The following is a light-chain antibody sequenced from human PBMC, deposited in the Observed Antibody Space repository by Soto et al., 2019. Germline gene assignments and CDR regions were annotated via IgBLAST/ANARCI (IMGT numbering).Light chain of an antibody. Sequence: IVLTQSPATLSLSPGERATLSCRASESVSSFLAWYQQKPGQAPRLLIYDTSNRATGIPARFSGSGSGTDFTLTISSLVPEDFAVYYCQQRSNWPITFGQGTRLEIK. CDR1: ESVSSF. CDR2: DTS. J-gene: IGKJ5*01. V-gene: IGKV3-11*01. CDR3: QQRSNWPIT.